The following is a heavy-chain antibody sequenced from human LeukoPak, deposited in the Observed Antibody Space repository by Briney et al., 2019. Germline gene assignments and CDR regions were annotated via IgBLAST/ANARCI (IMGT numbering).Heavy chain of an antibody. Sequence: SQTLSLTCAISGDTVASNSATWNWIRQSPSRGLEWLGRTYYTSKWYSDYAVSVKSRITINPDTSKNQFSLQLNSVTPEDTAVYYCARIGHPWGIEDAFDIWGQGTMVTVSS. CDR3: ARIGHPWGIEDAFDI. CDR2: TYYTSKWYS. J-gene: IGHJ3*02. D-gene: IGHD3-16*01. CDR1: GDTVASNSAT. V-gene: IGHV6-1*01.